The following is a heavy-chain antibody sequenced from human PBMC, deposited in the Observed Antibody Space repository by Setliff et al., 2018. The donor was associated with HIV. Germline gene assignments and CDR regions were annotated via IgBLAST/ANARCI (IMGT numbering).Heavy chain of an antibody. CDR2: IFYTGNT. J-gene: IGHJ5*02. Sequence: LSLTCSVSGGSISSSTYYWGWIRQPPGKGLEWIGDIFYTGNTYYNPSPQSRVAISVDTSENQFSLKLNSVTAADTAVYYCARRGRDGVSIVFATGFDPWGQGTQVTVSS. D-gene: IGHD2-8*01. CDR3: ARRGRDGVSIVFATGFDP. V-gene: IGHV4-39*01. CDR1: GGSISSSTYY.